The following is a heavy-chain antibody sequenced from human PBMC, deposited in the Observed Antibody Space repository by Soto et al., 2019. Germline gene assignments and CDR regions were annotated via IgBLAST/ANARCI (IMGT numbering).Heavy chain of an antibody. CDR3: ATDPWDSSFSDY. J-gene: IGHJ4*02. D-gene: IGHD3-22*01. Sequence: EVQLLESGGGLVQPGGSLRLSCAASGFTFSSYAMRWVRQAPGKGLEWVSASSGSGGSTYYAYSVKGLFTISSDNSKNTLYLQMKSLRAEDTAVYCCATDPWDSSFSDYWGQGTLVTVSS. CDR2: SSGSGGST. CDR1: GFTFSSYA. V-gene: IGHV3-23*01.